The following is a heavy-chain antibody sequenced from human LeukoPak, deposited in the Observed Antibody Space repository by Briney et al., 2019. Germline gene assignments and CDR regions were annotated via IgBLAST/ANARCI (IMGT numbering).Heavy chain of an antibody. CDR2: IIPIFGTA. CDR3: AGGIAVAGRDYFDY. CDR1: GGTFSSYA. Sequence: VKVSCKASGGTFSSYAISWVRQAPGQGLEWMGGIIPIFGTANYAQKFQGRVTITTDESTSTAYMELSSLRSEDTAVYYCAGGIAVAGRDYFDYWGQGTLVTVSS. J-gene: IGHJ4*02. D-gene: IGHD6-19*01. V-gene: IGHV1-69*05.